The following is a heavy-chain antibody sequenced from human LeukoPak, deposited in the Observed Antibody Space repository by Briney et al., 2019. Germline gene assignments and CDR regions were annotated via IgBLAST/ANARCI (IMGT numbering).Heavy chain of an antibody. V-gene: IGHV1-69*05. CDR2: IIPIFGTA. CDR1: GGTFSSYA. Sequence: GASVKVSCKASGGTFSSYAISWVRQAPGQGLEWMGGIIPIFGTANYAQKFQGRVTITTDESTSTAYMELSSLRPEDTAVYYCARDLFGYYDSSGQGGYWGQGTLVTVSS. D-gene: IGHD3-22*01. CDR3: ARDLFGYYDSSGQGGY. J-gene: IGHJ4*02.